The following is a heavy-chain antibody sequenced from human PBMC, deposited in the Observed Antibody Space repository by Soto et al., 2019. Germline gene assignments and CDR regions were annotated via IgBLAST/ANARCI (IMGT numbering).Heavy chain of an antibody. V-gene: IGHV3-33*01. CDR3: AREGTYGYLYYYYGMDV. D-gene: IGHD5-18*01. CDR2: IWYDGSNK. J-gene: IGHJ6*02. Sequence: QVQLVESGGGVVQPGRSLRLSCAASGFTFSSYGMHWVRQAPGKGLEWVAVIWYDGSNKYYADSVKGRFTISRDNSKNTLYLQMNSLRAEDTAVYYCAREGTYGYLYYYYGMDVWGQGTTVTVSS. CDR1: GFTFSSYG.